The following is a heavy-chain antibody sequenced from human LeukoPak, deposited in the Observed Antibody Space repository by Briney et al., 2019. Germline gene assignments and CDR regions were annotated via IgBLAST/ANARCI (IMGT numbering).Heavy chain of an antibody. J-gene: IGHJ4*02. CDR3: AKLSRVLRFLEWPAPFDY. D-gene: IGHD3-3*01. CDR1: GFTFSDYY. CDR2: ISSSGSTI. V-gene: IGHV3-11*01. Sequence: GGSLRLSCAASGFTFSDYYMSWIRQAPGKGLEWVSYISSSGSTIYYADSVKGRFTISRDNAKNSLYLQMNSLRAEDTAVYYCAKLSRVLRFLEWPAPFDYWGQGSLVTVSS.